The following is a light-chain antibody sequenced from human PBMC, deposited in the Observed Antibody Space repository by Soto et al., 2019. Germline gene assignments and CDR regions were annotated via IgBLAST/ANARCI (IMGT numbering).Light chain of an antibody. CDR1: QSVTSNF. CDR2: VAS. J-gene: IGKJ2*01. V-gene: IGKV3-20*01. CDR3: QQYGTSPREYS. Sequence: EMVLTQSPGTLSLSPGERATLSCWASQSVTSNFLAWYQQKPGQAPRLLIYVASTRATGIPDRFSGSGSGTDFTLSISRLEPEDFAVYYCQQYGTSPREYSFGQGTKLEI.